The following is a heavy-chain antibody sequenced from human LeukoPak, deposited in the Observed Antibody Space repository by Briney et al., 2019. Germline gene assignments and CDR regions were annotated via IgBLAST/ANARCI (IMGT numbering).Heavy chain of an antibody. D-gene: IGHD6-19*01. CDR3: ARVKELYSSGWVSYYYYMDV. CDR1: GFTFSTYW. V-gene: IGHV3-7*01. J-gene: IGHJ6*03. Sequence: GGSLRLSCAASGFTFSTYWMSWVRQAPGKGLEWVANIKQDGSEEYYVDSVKGRFTISRDNAKNSLYLQMSSLRAEDTAVYYCARVKELYSSGWVSYYYYMDVWGKGTTVTVSS. CDR2: IKQDGSEE.